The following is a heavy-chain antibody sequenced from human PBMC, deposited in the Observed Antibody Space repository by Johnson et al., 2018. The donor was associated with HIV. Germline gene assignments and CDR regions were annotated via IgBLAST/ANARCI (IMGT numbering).Heavy chain of an antibody. J-gene: IGHJ3*01. CDR1: GFTFSYYG. CDR2: TRYDGSDE. Sequence: QVQLVESGGGVVQPGGSLRLSCATSGFTFSYYGLHWVRQAPGVGLEWVAFTRYDGSDEFYADSVKGRFTISRDTSKNTLYLQMNNLRVEDTALYYCAKSSLEMATRLAEVAAFDVWGQGTMVTVSS. CDR3: AKSSLEMATRLAEVAAFDV. V-gene: IGHV3-30*02. D-gene: IGHD5-24*01.